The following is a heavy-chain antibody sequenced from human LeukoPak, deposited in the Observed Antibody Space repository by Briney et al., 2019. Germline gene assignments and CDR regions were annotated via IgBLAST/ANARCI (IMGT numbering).Heavy chain of an antibody. CDR1: GYSFTHYW. D-gene: IGHD4-11*01. Sequence: GESLKISCKASGYSFTHYWIDWVRQAPGKGLEWMGIIYPGDSDTRYSPSFQGQVTISADKTISTAYLQWSSLTASDTAMYYCARQDPNYRIDYWGQGTLVTVSS. V-gene: IGHV5-51*01. CDR3: ARQDPNYRIDY. J-gene: IGHJ4*02. CDR2: IYPGDSDT.